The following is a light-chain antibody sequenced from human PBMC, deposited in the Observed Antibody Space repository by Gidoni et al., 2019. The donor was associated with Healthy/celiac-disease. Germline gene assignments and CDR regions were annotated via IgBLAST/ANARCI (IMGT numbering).Light chain of an antibody. Sequence: EIVLTQSPGTLSLSPGERATLSCRASQSVSSSYLAWYQQKPGQAPRLLIYGASSRATGIPDRFSGSGSGTDFTLTISRLEPEDFAVYYCQQYGSSPPNTCGQXTKLEIK. J-gene: IGKJ2*01. CDR1: QSVSSSY. CDR2: GAS. CDR3: QQYGSSPPNT. V-gene: IGKV3-20*01.